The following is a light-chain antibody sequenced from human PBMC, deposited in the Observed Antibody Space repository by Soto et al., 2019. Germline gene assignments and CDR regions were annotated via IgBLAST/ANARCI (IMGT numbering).Light chain of an antibody. V-gene: IGKV3-20*01. CDR3: QQSGSSLT. CDR2: GAS. CDR1: QSVSSSY. J-gene: IGKJ4*01. Sequence: EIVLTQSPGTLSLSPGERATLSCRASQSVSSSYLAWYQQKPGQAPRLLIYGASSRATGIPDRFSGSGSGTDFTLTISRLEPEDFAVYYCQQSGSSLTCGGGTKVEIK.